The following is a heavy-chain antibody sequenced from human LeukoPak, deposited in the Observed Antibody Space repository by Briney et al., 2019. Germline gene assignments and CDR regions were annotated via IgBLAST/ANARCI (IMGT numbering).Heavy chain of an antibody. CDR1: GGSISSSSYY. Sequence: PSETLSLTCAVSGGSISSSSYYGGWIRQPPGEGLEWIVSIYYSGSTYYNPSRKGRVTISVDTSKNQFSPKLRSVTAADTAVYYSARDERSGAFDIWGQGTMVTVSS. D-gene: IGHD5-24*01. CDR2: IYYSGST. J-gene: IGHJ3*02. V-gene: IGHV4-39*07. CDR3: ARDERSGAFDI.